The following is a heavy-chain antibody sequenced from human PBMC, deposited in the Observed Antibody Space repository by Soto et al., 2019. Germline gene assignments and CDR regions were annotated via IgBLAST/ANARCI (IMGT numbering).Heavy chain of an antibody. D-gene: IGHD2-15*01. V-gene: IGHV1-2*04. CDR1: GYTFTGYY. Sequence: ASVKVSCKASGYTFTGYYMHWVRQAPGQGLEWMGWINPNSGGTNYAQKFQGWVTMTRDTSISTAYMELSRLRSDDTAVYYCARNGGCSGGSCYYKYYYYYMDVWGKGTTVTVSS. J-gene: IGHJ6*03. CDR3: ARNGGCSGGSCYYKYYYYYMDV. CDR2: INPNSGGT.